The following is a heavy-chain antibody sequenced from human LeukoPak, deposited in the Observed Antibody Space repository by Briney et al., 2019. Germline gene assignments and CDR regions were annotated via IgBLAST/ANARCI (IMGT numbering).Heavy chain of an antibody. V-gene: IGHV1-8*01. J-gene: IGHJ6*02. Sequence: VASXXXXXKASGYTFTSYDINWVRXATGQGLXWXGWMNPSSGNTGYAQKFQGRVTMTRDTSISTAYMELSSLRSEDTAVYYCARVAYYYDSAGLYLNYFYGMDVWGQGTTVTVSS. CDR3: ARVAYYYDSAGLYLNYFYGMDV. CDR2: MNPSSGNT. D-gene: IGHD3-22*01. CDR1: GYTFTSYD.